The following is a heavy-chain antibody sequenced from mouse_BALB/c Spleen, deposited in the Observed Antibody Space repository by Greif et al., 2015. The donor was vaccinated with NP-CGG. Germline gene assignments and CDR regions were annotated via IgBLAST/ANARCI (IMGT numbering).Heavy chain of an antibody. Sequence: LQQSGSELVRPGASVKLSCKASGYTFTSYWMHWVKQRHGQGLEWIGNIYPGSGSTNYDEKFKSKGTLTVDTSSSXAYMPLSSLTSEDSAVYYCTRDGFAYWGQGTLVTVSA. V-gene: IGHV1S22*01. CDR2: IYPGSGST. CDR3: TRDGFAY. CDR1: GYTFTSYW. J-gene: IGHJ3*01.